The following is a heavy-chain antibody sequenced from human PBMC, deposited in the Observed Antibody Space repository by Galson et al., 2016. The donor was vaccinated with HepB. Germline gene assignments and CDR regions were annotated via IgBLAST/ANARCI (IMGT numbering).Heavy chain of an antibody. CDR3: AREYFGIYMAV. Sequence: SLRLSCAASGFTFSSYGMNWVRQAPGRGLEWISFITSRGDSIYYADSMRGRFTISRDNAKNSLFLQMNSLRDEDTAVYYCAREYFGIYMAVWGKGTTVTVS. CDR1: GFTFSSYG. CDR2: ITSRGDSI. V-gene: IGHV3-48*02. J-gene: IGHJ6*03. D-gene: IGHD3-3*01.